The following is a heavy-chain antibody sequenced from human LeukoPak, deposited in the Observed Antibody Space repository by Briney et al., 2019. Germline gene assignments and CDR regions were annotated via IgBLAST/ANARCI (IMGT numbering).Heavy chain of an antibody. CDR3: ARAVAGEGGYFDY. V-gene: IGHV4-61*02. Sequence: PSQTLSLTCTVSGGSISSGSYYWSWIRQPAGKGLEWIGRIYTSGSTNYNPSLKSRVTISVDTSKNQFSLKLSSVTAADTAAYYCARAVAGEGGYFDYWGQGTLVTVSP. D-gene: IGHD6-19*01. CDR1: GGSISSGSYY. J-gene: IGHJ4*02. CDR2: IYTSGST.